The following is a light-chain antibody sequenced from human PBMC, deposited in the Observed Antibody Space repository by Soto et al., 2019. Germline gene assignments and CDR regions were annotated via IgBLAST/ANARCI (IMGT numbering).Light chain of an antibody. V-gene: IGLV2-14*01. J-gene: IGLJ2*01. CDR2: DVS. CDR3: SSYTSSSTYVV. Sequence: QSALTQPASVSGSPGQSITISCTGTSSDVGGYNYVSWYQQHPGQAPKLMIYDVSNRPSGVSNRFSGSKSGNTASLTISGLQAEDEAEYNCSSYTSSSTYVVFGGGTKLTVL. CDR1: SSDVGGYNY.